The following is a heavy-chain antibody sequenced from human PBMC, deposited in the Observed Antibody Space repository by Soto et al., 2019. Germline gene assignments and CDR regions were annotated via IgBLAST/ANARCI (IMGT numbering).Heavy chain of an antibody. V-gene: IGHV3-49*03. CDR3: TRDLAEYYDFWCGTQTLYYYYGMDV. Sequence: PGGSLRLSCTASGFTFGDYAMSWFRQAPGKGLEWVGFIRSKAYGGTTEYAASVKGRFTISRDDSKSIAYLQMNSLKTEDTAVYYCTRDLAEYYDFWCGTQTLYYYYGMDVWGQGTTVTVSS. J-gene: IGHJ6*02. CDR1: GFTFGDYA. CDR2: IRSKAYGGTT. D-gene: IGHD3-3*01.